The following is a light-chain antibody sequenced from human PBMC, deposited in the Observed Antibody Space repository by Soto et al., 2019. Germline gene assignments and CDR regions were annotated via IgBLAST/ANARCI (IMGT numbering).Light chain of an antibody. Sequence: DIQMTQSPSSVSASVGDRVTITCRASQSISSWLAWYQQKPGTVPRLLIYAASSLQSGVPSRFSGSGAGTEFTLTISSLPPEDFGTYYCQQGDSFPITFGQGTRLEIK. CDR2: AAS. CDR3: QQGDSFPIT. V-gene: IGKV1-12*01. J-gene: IGKJ5*01. CDR1: QSISSW.